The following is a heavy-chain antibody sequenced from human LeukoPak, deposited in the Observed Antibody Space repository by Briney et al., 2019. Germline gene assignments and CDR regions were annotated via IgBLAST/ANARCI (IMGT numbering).Heavy chain of an antibody. Sequence: PSETLSLTCAVSGGSISSGGYSWSWLRQPPGKGLDWTGYIYHSGSTYYNPSLKSRVTISVDRSKNQFSLKLSSVTAADTAVYYCARGAGRGQGAFDIWGQGTMVTVSS. J-gene: IGHJ3*02. D-gene: IGHD6-13*01. V-gene: IGHV4-30-2*01. CDR3: ARGAGRGQGAFDI. CDR2: IYHSGST. CDR1: GGSISSGGYS.